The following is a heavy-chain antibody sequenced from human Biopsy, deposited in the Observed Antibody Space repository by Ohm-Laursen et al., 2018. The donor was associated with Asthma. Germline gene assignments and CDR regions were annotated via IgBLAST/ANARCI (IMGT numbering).Heavy chain of an antibody. J-gene: IGHJ5*02. V-gene: IGHV4-31*03. Sequence: TLSLTCTVSGDSITSGGCCWNWIRQHPGKGLEWIGYIHHSGTSYFNPSLKSRVSFSRDTSKNQFSLRLSSVTAADTAMYYCARGALTTVTTSRFDPWGQGTLVTVSS. CDR1: GDSITSGGCC. CDR2: IHHSGTS. D-gene: IGHD4-17*01. CDR3: ARGALTTVTTSRFDP.